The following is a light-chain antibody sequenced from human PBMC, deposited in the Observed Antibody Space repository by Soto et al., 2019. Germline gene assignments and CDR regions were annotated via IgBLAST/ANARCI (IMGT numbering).Light chain of an antibody. J-gene: IGKJ1*01. V-gene: IGKV3-20*01. CDR3: HQYGRSLST. CDR1: QSVSSSY. CDR2: GSS. Sequence: EIVLTQSPGTLSLSPGERATLSCRASQSVSSSYLAWYQQKPGQAPRLLIYGSSNRATGIPDRFIGSGFGTDFTLTIDRLEPEDFAVYYCHQYGRSLSTFGQGTRVEIK.